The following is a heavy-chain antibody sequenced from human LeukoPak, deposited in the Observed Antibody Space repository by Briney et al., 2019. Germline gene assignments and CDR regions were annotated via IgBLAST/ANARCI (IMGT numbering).Heavy chain of an antibody. CDR2: INPNSGGT. V-gene: IGHV1-2*02. CDR1: GYTFTGYY. J-gene: IGHJ3*02. Sequence: GASVKVSCKASGYTFTGYYMHWVRQAPGQGLEWMGWINPNSGGTNYAQKFQGRVTMTRDTSISTAYMELSRLRSDDTAVYYCARVYGGNDVEAAFDIWGQGTMVTVSS. D-gene: IGHD4-23*01. CDR3: ARVYGGNDVEAAFDI.